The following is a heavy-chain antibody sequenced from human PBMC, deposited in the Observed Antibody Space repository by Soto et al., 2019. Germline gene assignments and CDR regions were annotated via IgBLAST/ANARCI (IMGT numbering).Heavy chain of an antibody. CDR3: ARGGYCISTSCYPFYYYGMDV. Sequence: SETLSLTCAVSGGSISSGGYSWSWIRQPPGKGLEWIGYIYHSGSTYYNPSLKSRVTISVDRSKNQFSLKLSSVTAADTAVYYCARGGYCISTSCYPFYYYGMDVWGQGTTVSVSS. CDR1: GGSISSGGYS. V-gene: IGHV4-30-2*01. D-gene: IGHD2-2*01. J-gene: IGHJ6*02. CDR2: IYHSGST.